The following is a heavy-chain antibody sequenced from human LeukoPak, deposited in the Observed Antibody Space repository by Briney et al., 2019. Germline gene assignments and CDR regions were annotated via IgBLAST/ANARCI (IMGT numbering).Heavy chain of an antibody. CDR3: ASLYYDFPDAFDI. Sequence: ASVKVSCKASGYTFTSYGISWVRQAPGQGLEWMGWISAYNGNTNYAQKLQGRVTMTRDTSISTAYMELSRLRSDDTAVYYCASLYYDFPDAFDIWGQGTMVTVSS. V-gene: IGHV1-18*01. J-gene: IGHJ3*02. CDR1: GYTFTSYG. CDR2: ISAYNGNT. D-gene: IGHD3-3*01.